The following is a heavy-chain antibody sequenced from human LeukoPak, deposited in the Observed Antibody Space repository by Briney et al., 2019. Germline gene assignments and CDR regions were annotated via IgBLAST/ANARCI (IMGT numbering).Heavy chain of an antibody. V-gene: IGHV3-23*01. Sequence: GGSLRLSCAASGFTFNGYATGWVRQAPGKGLEWISSISDDGVATYYADSVKGQFTISRDNSKKTLSLQMNSLRGEDTAFYYCAKHQGWDLGSYYVDHWGRGTLVTVSS. D-gene: IGHD1-26*01. CDR1: GFTFNGYA. J-gene: IGHJ4*02. CDR2: ISDDGVAT. CDR3: AKHQGWDLGSYYVDH.